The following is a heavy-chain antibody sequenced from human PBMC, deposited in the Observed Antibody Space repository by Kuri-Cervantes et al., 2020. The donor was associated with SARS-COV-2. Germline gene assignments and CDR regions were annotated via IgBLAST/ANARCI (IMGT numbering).Heavy chain of an antibody. CDR1: GGSISSDAYY. CDR2: IYYSGST. D-gene: IGHD6-13*01. CDR3: ARESSSSWYWFDP. Sequence: SETLSLTCTVSGGSISSDAYYWSWIRQPPGKGLEWIGYIYYSGSTYYNPSLKSRITISLDTSRNQFSLKLSSVTAADTAVYYCARESSSSWYWFDPWGQGTLVTVSS. V-gene: IGHV4-31*03. J-gene: IGHJ5*02.